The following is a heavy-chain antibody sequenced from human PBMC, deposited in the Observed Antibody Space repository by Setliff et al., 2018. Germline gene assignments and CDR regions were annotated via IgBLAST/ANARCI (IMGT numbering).Heavy chain of an antibody. CDR3: AMDQGVV. D-gene: IGHD2-2*03. Sequence: TSETLSLTCSVSGVSLTSSHFYWSWIRQRPGKGLEWIGKIDYRGSTRYNPSLETRVSMSVDTSKNQFSLRLTSVTDADTAVYYCAMDQGVVWGKGTTVTV. V-gene: IGHV4-31*03. J-gene: IGHJ6*03. CDR2: IDYRGST. CDR1: GVSLTSSHFY.